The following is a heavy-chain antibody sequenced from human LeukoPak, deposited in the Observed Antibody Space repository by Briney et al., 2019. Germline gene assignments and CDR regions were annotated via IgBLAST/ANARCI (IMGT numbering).Heavy chain of an antibody. CDR3: ARHVGPRPSSGWYPRQTRIWWFDP. CDR1: GDSINSFY. V-gene: IGHV4-59*08. Sequence: SETLSLTCAVSGDSINSFYWSWIRQPPGKGLEWIGYIYYSGSTNYNPSLKSRVTISVDTSKNQFSLKLSSVTAADTAVYYCARHVGPRPSSGWYPRQTRIWWFDPWGQGTLVTVSS. CDR2: IYYSGST. J-gene: IGHJ5*02. D-gene: IGHD6-19*01.